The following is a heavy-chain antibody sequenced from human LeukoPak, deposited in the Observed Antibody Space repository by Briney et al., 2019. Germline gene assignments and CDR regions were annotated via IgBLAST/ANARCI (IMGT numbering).Heavy chain of an antibody. J-gene: IGHJ4*02. V-gene: IGHV3-7*01. Sequence: GGSLRLSCAVSGFTFSGFWMSWSRQAPGKGLEWVASINSDGSEGYYADVVKGRFTISRDNAKNTVYLQMNSLRAEDTAVYYCARDDYGDFGPDYWGQGTLVTVSS. CDR1: GFTFSGFW. CDR2: INSDGSEG. D-gene: IGHD4-17*01. CDR3: ARDDYGDFGPDY.